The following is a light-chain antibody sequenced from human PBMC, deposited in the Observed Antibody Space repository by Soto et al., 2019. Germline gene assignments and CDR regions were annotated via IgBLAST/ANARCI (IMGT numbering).Light chain of an antibody. CDR3: QQYSKWPIT. CDR2: RAS. Sequence: EIVLTQSSATLSVSPGDRANISCMASESINNNLAWYQQKPGQAPKLLIYRASTRATGTPARFSGSGSGTEFTLTISSLQSEDFAVYYCQQYSKWPITFGQGTRLEIK. J-gene: IGKJ5*01. CDR1: ESINNN. V-gene: IGKV3-15*01.